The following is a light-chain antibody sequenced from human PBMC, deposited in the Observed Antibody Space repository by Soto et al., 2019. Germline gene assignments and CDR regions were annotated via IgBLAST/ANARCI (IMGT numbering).Light chain of an antibody. CDR2: GAS. V-gene: IGKV3-20*01. Sequence: IVYTQSPSTMSLSPGEKATLSCRASQSVSSSYLDWYQQKPGQAPRLLIYGASSRATGIPDRFSGSGSGTDFTLTISRLEPEDFAVYYCQQYGSSPWSFGQGTKVDIK. CDR3: QQYGSSPWS. CDR1: QSVSSSY. J-gene: IGKJ1*01.